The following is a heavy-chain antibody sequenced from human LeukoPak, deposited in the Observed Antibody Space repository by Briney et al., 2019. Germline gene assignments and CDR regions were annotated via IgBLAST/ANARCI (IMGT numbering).Heavy chain of an antibody. Sequence: GGSLRLSCAASGFTFSNYAMSWVRQAPGRGLEWVSTISGSGKNTYYADSVKGRFTISRDNSKNTLYLQVNGLRTEDTAVYYCAKDRLLNCRGDCYIFDYWGQGTVVTVSS. CDR1: GFTFSNYA. J-gene: IGHJ4*02. CDR2: ISGSGKNT. V-gene: IGHV3-23*01. D-gene: IGHD2-21*02. CDR3: AKDRLLNCRGDCYIFDY.